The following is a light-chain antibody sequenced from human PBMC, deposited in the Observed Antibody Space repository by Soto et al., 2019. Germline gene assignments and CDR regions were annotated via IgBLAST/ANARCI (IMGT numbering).Light chain of an antibody. CDR3: QQYNNWLGT. CDR2: AAS. J-gene: IGKJ3*01. Sequence: EIVLTQSPGTLSLSPGERATLSCRASQSVSSYLAWYQQKPGQAPRLLIYAASTRATGLPARFSGSGSGSEFTLTISSLQSEDFAVYYCQQYNNWLGTFGPGTKVDIK. CDR1: QSVSSY. V-gene: IGKV3-15*01.